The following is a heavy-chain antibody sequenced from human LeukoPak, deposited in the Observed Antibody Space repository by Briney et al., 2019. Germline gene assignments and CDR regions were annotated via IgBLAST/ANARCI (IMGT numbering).Heavy chain of an antibody. Sequence: GGSLRLSCAASGFTFSSYWMSWVRQAPGKGLEWVANIMQDGSEKFYVDSVKGRFTISRDNAKNSLYLQMHSLRAEDTAVYYCARDSLYQQLSSYGMDAWGQGTTVTVSS. CDR1: GFTFSSYW. V-gene: IGHV3-7*01. J-gene: IGHJ6*02. D-gene: IGHD2-2*01. CDR2: IMQDGSEK. CDR3: ARDSLYQQLSSYGMDA.